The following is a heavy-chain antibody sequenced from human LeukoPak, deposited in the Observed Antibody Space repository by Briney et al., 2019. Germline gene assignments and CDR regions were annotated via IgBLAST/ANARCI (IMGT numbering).Heavy chain of an antibody. J-gene: IGHJ5*02. CDR2: ISGGGGST. CDR3: AKGSGINHYHWIDP. CDR1: ECTFSNYA. Sequence: GGSLRLSCAASECTFSNYAMNWVRQAPGKGLEWVSGISGGGGSTYYADSVKGRFTISRDNSNNTLYLQMDSLRAEDTALYYCAKGSGINHYHWIDPWGQGTLVTVSS. D-gene: IGHD1-14*01. V-gene: IGHV3-23*01.